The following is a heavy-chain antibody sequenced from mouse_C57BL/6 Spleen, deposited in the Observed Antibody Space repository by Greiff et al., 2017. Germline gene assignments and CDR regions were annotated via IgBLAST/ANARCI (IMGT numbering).Heavy chain of an antibody. J-gene: IGHJ3*01. CDR2: IRNKANGYTT. Sequence: DVQLVESGGGLVQPGGSLSLSCAASGFTFTDYYMSWVRQPPGQALEWLGFIRNKANGYTTDDSATVKGRFTISRDNSQSILYLQMKALGAEDSATCYCERYGVWKGAWFAYWGQGTLVTVSA. CDR3: ERYGVWKGAWFAY. D-gene: IGHD3-3*01. V-gene: IGHV7-3*01. CDR1: GFTFTDYY.